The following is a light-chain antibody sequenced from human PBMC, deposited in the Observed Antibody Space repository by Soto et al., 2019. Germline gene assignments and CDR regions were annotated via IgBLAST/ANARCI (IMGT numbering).Light chain of an antibody. Sequence: IKLSQSPSSRCASVGYMLTITFWASQSISIYFNRYQLNPGKAPTLLIYGASYSNSGVPTTFSGSGSRRDFTLTISSLHPEDFAIYYCQPTYTAPEITFGEGTRLEIK. V-gene: IGKV1-39*01. CDR3: QPTYTAPEIT. J-gene: IGKJ5*01. CDR2: GAS. CDR1: QSISIY.